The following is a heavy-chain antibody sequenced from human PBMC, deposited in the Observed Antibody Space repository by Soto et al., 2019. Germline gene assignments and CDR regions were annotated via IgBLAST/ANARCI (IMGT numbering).Heavy chain of an antibody. V-gene: IGHV1-18*01. Sequence: QVQLVQSGAEVKNRGASVKVSCKAFGYRFTSYGIGWARQAPGQGLEWMGWINAYNGNTNYAQNFQGRVTLTTDTSTSTAYMELRSLRSNDTAVYYCAMVDVYVTASSQDVWGRGTTVTVSS. D-gene: IGHD3-16*01. CDR3: AMVDVYVTASSQDV. J-gene: IGHJ6*02. CDR1: GYRFTSYG. CDR2: INAYNGNT.